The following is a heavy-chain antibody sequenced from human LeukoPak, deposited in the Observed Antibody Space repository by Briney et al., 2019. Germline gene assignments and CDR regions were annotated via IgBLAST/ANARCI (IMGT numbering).Heavy chain of an antibody. CDR1: GGTFSSYA. J-gene: IGHJ4*02. Sequence: GSSVKVSCKASGGTFSSYAISWVRQAPGQGLEWMGGIIPIFGTANYAQKFQGRVTITTDESTSTAYMELSSLRSEDPAVYYCASRDGYNPWYYFDYWGQGTLVTVSS. CDR2: IIPIFGTA. V-gene: IGHV1-69*05. CDR3: ASRDGYNPWYYFDY. D-gene: IGHD5-24*01.